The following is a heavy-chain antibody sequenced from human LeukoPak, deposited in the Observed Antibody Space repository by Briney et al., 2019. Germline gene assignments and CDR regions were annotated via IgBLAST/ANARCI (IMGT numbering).Heavy chain of an antibody. CDR2: IYYSGST. CDR1: GGSISSSSYY. Sequence: SETLSLTCTVSGGSISSSSYYWGWIRQPPGKGLEWIGSIYYSGSTYYNPSLKSRVTISVDTSKNQFSLKLSSVTAADTAIYYCARRRVVVGASAPFDYWGQGTLVTVSS. D-gene: IGHD2-15*01. V-gene: IGHV4-39*01. CDR3: ARRRVVVGASAPFDY. J-gene: IGHJ4*02.